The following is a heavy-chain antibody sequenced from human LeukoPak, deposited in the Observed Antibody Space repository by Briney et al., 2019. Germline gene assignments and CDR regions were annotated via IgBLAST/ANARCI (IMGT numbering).Heavy chain of an antibody. CDR3: ARGTGGLRPLDC. Sequence: PGGSLRLSCVASGFTFSSNWMSWVRQAPGKGLGGVAYIREDGGETYYVDSVKGRFTISRDNAKNSLYLQMSSLRVEDTAVYYCARGTGGLRPLDCGGQGTLVTVSS. CDR1: GFTFSSNW. D-gene: IGHD5-12*01. V-gene: IGHV3-7*01. CDR2: IREDGGET. J-gene: IGHJ4*02.